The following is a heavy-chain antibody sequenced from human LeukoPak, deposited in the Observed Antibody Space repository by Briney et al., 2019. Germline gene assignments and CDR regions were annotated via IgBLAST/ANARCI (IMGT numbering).Heavy chain of an antibody. J-gene: IGHJ4*02. V-gene: IGHV4-59*01. Sequence: PSETQSLTCTVSGGSISSYYWSWIRQPPGKGLEWIGYIYYSGSTNYNPSLKSRVTISVDTSKNQFSLKLSSVTAADTAVYYCATFEAGTFDYWGQGTLVTVSS. CDR2: IYYSGST. CDR3: ATFEAGTFDY. CDR1: GGSISSYY. D-gene: IGHD3-9*01.